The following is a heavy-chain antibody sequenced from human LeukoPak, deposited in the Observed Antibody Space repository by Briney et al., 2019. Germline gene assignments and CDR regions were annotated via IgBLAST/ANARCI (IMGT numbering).Heavy chain of an antibody. V-gene: IGHV4-4*09. D-gene: IGHD3-16*01. CDR1: GGSISSYY. J-gene: IGHJ5*02. Sequence: SETLSLTCTVSGGSISSYYWSWIRQPPGEGLEWIGYIYTSGSTNYNPSLKSRVTISVDTSKTQFSLKLSSVTAADTAVYYCARGGSYSPNWFDPWGQGTLVTVSS. CDR2: IYTSGST. CDR3: ARGGSYSPNWFDP.